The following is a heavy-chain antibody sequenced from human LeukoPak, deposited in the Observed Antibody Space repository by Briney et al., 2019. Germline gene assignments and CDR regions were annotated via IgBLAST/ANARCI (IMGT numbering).Heavy chain of an antibody. CDR1: GFTFSSYS. V-gene: IGHV3-48*01. Sequence: GGSLRLSCAASGFTFSSYSMKWVRQAPGKGLEWVSYISSSSSTIYYADSVKGRFTIFRDNAKNSLYLQMNSLRAEDTAVYYCASPFLTGYPVMDVWGQGTTVTVSS. D-gene: IGHD3-9*01. J-gene: IGHJ6*02. CDR3: ASPFLTGYPVMDV. CDR2: ISSSSSTI.